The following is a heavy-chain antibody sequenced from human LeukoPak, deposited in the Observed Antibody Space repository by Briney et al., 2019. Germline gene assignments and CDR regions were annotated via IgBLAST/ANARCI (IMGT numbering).Heavy chain of an antibody. CDR3: ARGRKYSYGYRVNELGSGYFDN. CDR2: IYYSGST. J-gene: IGHJ4*02. Sequence: SETLSLTCTVSGDYISSSSYYWSWIRQPPGKGLEWIGYIYYSGSTNYNPSLKSPVTISVDTSKNQFSLKLSSVTAADTAVYYCARGRKYSYGYRVNELGSGYFDNWGQGTLVTVSS. CDR1: GDYISSSSYY. V-gene: IGHV4-61*01. D-gene: IGHD5-18*01.